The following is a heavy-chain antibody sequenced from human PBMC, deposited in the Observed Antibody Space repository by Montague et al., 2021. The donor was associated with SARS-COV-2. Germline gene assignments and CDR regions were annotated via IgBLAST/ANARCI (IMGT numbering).Heavy chain of an antibody. D-gene: IGHD3-10*01. CDR2: ISYDGSNK. Sequence: SLRLSCAASGFTFSSYAMHWVRQAPGKGLEWVAVISYDGSNKYYXXSLKGRFTISRDNSKNTLYLQMNSLRAEDTALYYCARDGREGLLWFGELLFGWFDPWGQGTLVTVSS. J-gene: IGHJ5*02. CDR1: GFTFSSYA. CDR3: ARDGREGLLWFGELLFGWFDP. V-gene: IGHV3-30*04.